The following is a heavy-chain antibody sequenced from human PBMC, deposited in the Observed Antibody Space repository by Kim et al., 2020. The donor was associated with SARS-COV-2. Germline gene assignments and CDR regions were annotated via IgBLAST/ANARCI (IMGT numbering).Heavy chain of an antibody. CDR2: ISPSGST. CDR1: GGSINSYY. J-gene: IGHJ4*02. CDR3: AREGAVAGTPLFDY. V-gene: IGHV4-4*07. D-gene: IGHD6-19*01. Sequence: SETLSLTCTVSGGSINSYYWSWIRQPAGKGLEWIGRISPSGSTSYNPSLKSRVTVSIDTSKNQFSLELSSVTAADTAAFFCAREGAVAGTPLFDYWGQGTLVTVSS.